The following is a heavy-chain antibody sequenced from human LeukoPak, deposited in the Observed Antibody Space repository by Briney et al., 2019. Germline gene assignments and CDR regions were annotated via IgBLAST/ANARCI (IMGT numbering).Heavy chain of an antibody. J-gene: IGHJ5*02. D-gene: IGHD2-2*01. CDR3: ARDRGRVEYCSSLSCYEWYGFDP. V-gene: IGHV3-74*01. CDR1: GFSFSTYW. CDR2: INRDGSST. Sequence: GGSLRLSYAASGFSFSTYWMHWVRQAPGKGLVWVSRINRDGSSTSYAASAKGRFTMVRDNAKNTLYLQMNSLRAEDTAVYYCARDRGRVEYCSSLSCYEWYGFDPWGQGTLVTVSS.